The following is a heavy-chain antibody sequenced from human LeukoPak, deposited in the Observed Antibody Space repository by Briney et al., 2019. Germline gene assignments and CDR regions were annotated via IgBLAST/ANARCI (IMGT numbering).Heavy chain of an antibody. Sequence: NTSETLSLTCAVYGGSFSGYYWSWIRQPPGKGLEWIGEINHSGSTNYNPSLKSRVTISVDTSKNQFSLKLSSVTAADTAVYYCARGYSSSWYRYYYYYYYMDVWGKGTTVTISS. J-gene: IGHJ6*03. CDR3: ARGYSSSWYRYYYYYYYMDV. V-gene: IGHV4-34*01. D-gene: IGHD6-13*01. CDR2: INHSGST. CDR1: GGSFSGYY.